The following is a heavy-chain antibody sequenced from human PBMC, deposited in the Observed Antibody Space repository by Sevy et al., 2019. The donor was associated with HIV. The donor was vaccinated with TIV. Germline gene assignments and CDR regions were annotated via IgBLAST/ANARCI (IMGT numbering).Heavy chain of an antibody. V-gene: IGHV3-48*02. D-gene: IGHD2-15*01. Sequence: GGSLRLSCAASGFTFSSYSMNWVRQAPGKGLEWVSYICSSSSTIYYADSVKGRFTISRDNAKNSLYLQMNSLRDEDTAVYYCARDVLYCSGGSCPGRWGQGTLVTVSS. CDR3: ARDVLYCSGGSCPGR. CDR1: GFTFSSYS. J-gene: IGHJ4*02. CDR2: ICSSSSTI.